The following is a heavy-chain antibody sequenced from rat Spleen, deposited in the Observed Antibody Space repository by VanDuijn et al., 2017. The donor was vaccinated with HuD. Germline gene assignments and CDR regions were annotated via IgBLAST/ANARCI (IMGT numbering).Heavy chain of an antibody. CDR1: GFSLTSYN. Sequence: QVQLKESGPGLVQPSQTLSLTCTVSGFSLTSYNVHWVRQPTGKGLEWMGVIWTGGSTDYNSALKSRLSISRDTSKSQVFLKMNSLQTEDIATYYCATQHYYDGSYYHGTFDYWGQGVMVTVSS. V-gene: IGHV2-30*01. CDR3: ATQHYYDGSYYHGTFDY. CDR2: IWTGGST. D-gene: IGHD1-12*02. J-gene: IGHJ2*01.